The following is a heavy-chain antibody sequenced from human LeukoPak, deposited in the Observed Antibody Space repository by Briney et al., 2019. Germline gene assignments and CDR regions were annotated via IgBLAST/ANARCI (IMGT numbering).Heavy chain of an antibody. CDR3: TRADDQDFDH. CDR2: IDSGAGNA. J-gene: IGHJ4*02. CDR1: GFTFSNSF. D-gene: IGHD3-3*01. V-gene: IGHV1-46*01. Sequence: ASVKVSCKASGFTFSNSFIHWVRQGPGQGLEWTGIIDSGAGNASYAQKFQGRLTLTRDTSTSTVYMQLSSLTSDDTALYFCTRADDQDFDHWGQGTLVIVSS.